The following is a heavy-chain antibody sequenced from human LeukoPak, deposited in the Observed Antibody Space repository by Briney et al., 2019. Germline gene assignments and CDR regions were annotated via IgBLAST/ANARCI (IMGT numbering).Heavy chain of an antibody. J-gene: IGHJ5*02. D-gene: IGHD3-10*01. CDR3: ARDTFRSGSYSSNLWFDP. CDR2: IYHSGST. V-gene: IGHV4-39*07. Sequence: KSSETLSLTCAVSGGSISSNSYYWGWIRQPPGKGLEWIGSIYHSGSTYYNPSLKSRVTISVDTSKNQFSLKLSSVTAADTAVYYCARDTFRSGSYSSNLWFDPWGQGTLVTVSS. CDR1: GGSISSNSYY.